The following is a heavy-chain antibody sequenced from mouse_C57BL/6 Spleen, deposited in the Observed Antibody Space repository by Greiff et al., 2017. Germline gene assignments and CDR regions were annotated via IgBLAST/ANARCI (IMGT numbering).Heavy chain of an antibody. V-gene: IGHV1-15*01. D-gene: IGHD1-1*01. CDR1: GYTFTDYE. Sequence: QVQLQQSGAELVRPGASVTLSCKASGYTFTDYEMHWVKQTPVHGLEWIGAIDPETGGTAYNQKFKGKAILTADKSSRTAYMELRSLTSEDSAVYYCTRSYYGSSWAYWGQGTLVTVSA. CDR3: TRSYYGSSWAY. CDR2: IDPETGGT. J-gene: IGHJ3*01.